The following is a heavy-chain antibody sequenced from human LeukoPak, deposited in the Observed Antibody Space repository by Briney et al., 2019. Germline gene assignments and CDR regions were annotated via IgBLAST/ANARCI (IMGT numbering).Heavy chain of an antibody. D-gene: IGHD6-19*01. Sequence: GGSLRLSCAASGFTFSSYGMHWVRRAPGKGLEWVAFIRYDGSNKYYADSVKGRFTISRDNSKNTLYLQMNSLRAEDTAVYYCARDPWSSGWYDYWGQGTLVTVSS. J-gene: IGHJ4*02. CDR3: ARDPWSSGWYDY. CDR1: GFTFSSYG. CDR2: IRYDGSNK. V-gene: IGHV3-30*02.